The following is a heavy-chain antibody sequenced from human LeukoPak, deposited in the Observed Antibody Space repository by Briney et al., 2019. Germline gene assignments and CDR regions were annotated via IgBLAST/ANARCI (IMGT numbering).Heavy chain of an antibody. J-gene: IGHJ5*02. V-gene: IGHV3-9*01. CDR1: GFTFDDYA. CDR3: AKGSKRGMVRGVIIHNWFDP. Sequence: GGSLRLSCAASGFTFDDYAMHWVRQAPGKGLEWVSGISWNSGSIGYADSVKGRFTISRDNAKNSLYLQMNSLRAEDTALYYCAKGSKRGMVRGVIIHNWFDPWGQGTLVTVSS. CDR2: ISWNSGSI. D-gene: IGHD3-10*01.